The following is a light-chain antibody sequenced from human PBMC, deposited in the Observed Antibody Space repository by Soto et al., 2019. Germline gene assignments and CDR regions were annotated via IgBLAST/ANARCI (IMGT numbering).Light chain of an antibody. CDR1: QSVKTF. CDR3: QQRSNWPPIT. Sequence: EIVLTQSPATLSLSPGQRATLSGRASQSVKTFLVWYQHRPGQAPRVLIYDASHRAPGIPARFSGSGSGTDFTLTISSLEPEDAALYYCQQRSNWPPITFGQGTRLEIK. CDR2: DAS. V-gene: IGKV3-11*01. J-gene: IGKJ5*01.